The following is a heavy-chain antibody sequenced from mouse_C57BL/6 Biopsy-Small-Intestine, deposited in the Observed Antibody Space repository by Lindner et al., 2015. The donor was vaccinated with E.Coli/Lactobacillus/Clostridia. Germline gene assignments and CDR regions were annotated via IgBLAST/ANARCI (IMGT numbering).Heavy chain of an antibody. Sequence: VQLQESGPELVKPGASVKISCKASGYAFSSSWMNWVKQRPGKGLEWIGRIYPGDGDTNYNGKFKGKATLTADKSSSTAYMQLSSLTSEDSAVYFCARLRDTYYGNRGYFDVWGTGTTVTVSS. CDR2: IYPGDGDT. CDR3: ARLRDTYYGNRGYFDV. J-gene: IGHJ1*03. V-gene: IGHV1-82*01. D-gene: IGHD1-1*01. CDR1: GYAFSSSW.